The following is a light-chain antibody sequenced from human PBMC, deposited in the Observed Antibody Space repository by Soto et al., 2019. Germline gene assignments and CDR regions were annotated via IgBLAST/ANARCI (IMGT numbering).Light chain of an antibody. CDR3: QKYNTAPLT. V-gene: IGKV1-27*01. Sequence: DIQMTQSPSSLSASVGVRVTITCRASQGINTYLAWYQQRPGNVPKLLIYAASTLQSGVPSRFSGSGSGTDVTLTISSLQPEDFATYYCQKYNTAPLTFGVGTKVEIK. CDR1: QGINTY. CDR2: AAS. J-gene: IGKJ4*01.